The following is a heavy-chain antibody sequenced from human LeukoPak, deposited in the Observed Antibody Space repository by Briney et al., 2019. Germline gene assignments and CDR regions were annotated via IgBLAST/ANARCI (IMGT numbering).Heavy chain of an antibody. J-gene: IGHJ3*02. D-gene: IGHD2/OR15-2a*01. Sequence: ASVKVSCKASGYTFTGYYMHWVRQAPGQGLEWMGWINPNSGGTNYAQKFQGRVTMTRDTSISTAYMELSRLRSDDTAVYYCAREASYDSTSFDIWGQGTMVTVSS. V-gene: IGHV1-2*02. CDR3: AREASYDSTSFDI. CDR1: GYTFTGYY. CDR2: INPNSGGT.